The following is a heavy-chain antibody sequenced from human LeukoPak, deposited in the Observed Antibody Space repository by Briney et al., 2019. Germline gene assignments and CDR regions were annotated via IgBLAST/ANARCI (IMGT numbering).Heavy chain of an antibody. CDR2: IYYSGST. CDR1: GGSISSYY. J-gene: IGHJ4*02. Sequence: SETLSLTCTVSGGSISSYYWSWIRQPPGKGLEWIGYIYYSGSTNYNPSLKSRVTISVDTSKNQFSLKLSSVTAADTAVYFCARHGIVDSSRKYYFDYWGQGTLVTVSS. V-gene: IGHV4-59*01. CDR3: ARHGIVDSSRKYYFDY. D-gene: IGHD6-13*01.